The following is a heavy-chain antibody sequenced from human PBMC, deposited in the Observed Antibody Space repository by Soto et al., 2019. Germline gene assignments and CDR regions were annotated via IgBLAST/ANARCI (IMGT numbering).Heavy chain of an antibody. CDR3: ARVYSIVVDEYYYFDY. J-gene: IGHJ4*02. V-gene: IGHV4-30-4*01. CDR2: IYYRGST. Sequence: QVQLQESGPGLVKPSQTLSLTCTVSGGSISSGDYYWSWIRQPPGKVLEWIGYIYYRGSTYYNPSLKSRVTISVDTSKNQFSLKLSSVTAADTAVYYCARVYSIVVDEYYYFDYWGQGTLVTVSS. D-gene: IGHD3-22*01. CDR1: GGSISSGDYY.